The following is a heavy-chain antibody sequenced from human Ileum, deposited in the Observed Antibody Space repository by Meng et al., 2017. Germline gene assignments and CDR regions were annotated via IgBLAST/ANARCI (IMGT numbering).Heavy chain of an antibody. V-gene: IGHV4-4*02. Sequence: QGQLAESGPCMGQPSGPLSITCAASCGSITSDTYWSWVRLPPGKGLEWIGQISHSGSTFYNPSLKSRVTMSVDKSKSKFSLMLTSVTAADTAVYYCARHGGYYQGFWGQGTLVTVSS. D-gene: IGHD4-23*01. CDR1: CGSITSDTY. J-gene: IGHJ4*02. CDR2: ISHSGST. CDR3: ARHGGYYQGF.